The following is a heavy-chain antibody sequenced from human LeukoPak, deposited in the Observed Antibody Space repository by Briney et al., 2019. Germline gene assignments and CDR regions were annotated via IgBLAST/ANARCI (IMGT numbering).Heavy chain of an antibody. CDR1: GFIFSSYG. J-gene: IGHJ5*02. Sequence: GGSPRLSCRASGFIFSSYGMAWVRQAPGKGLEWVSTMSAGGENTHYADSVNGRLTISRDNSKDILYLEMYSLRVEDTAVYYCTKDAGPTFNWFDPWGQGTRVTVSS. CDR3: TKDAGPTFNWFDP. V-gene: IGHV3-23*01. CDR2: MSAGGENT. D-gene: IGHD1-14*01.